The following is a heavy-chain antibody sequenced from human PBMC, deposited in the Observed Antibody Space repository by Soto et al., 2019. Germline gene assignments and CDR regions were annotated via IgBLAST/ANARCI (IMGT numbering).Heavy chain of an antibody. D-gene: IGHD3-22*01. CDR2: ISDSGGSK. CDR3: AKDSANDYNNSGYSDY. J-gene: IGHJ4*02. Sequence: GGSLTLPWPASEFSLRGYAFSWVPTAQGKGLEWVSAISDSGGSKYDADSVKGRFTISRDNSKNTLYLQMNSLRAEDTAVYYCAKDSANDYNNSGYSDYWGQGTLVTVSS. CDR1: EFSLRGYA. V-gene: IGHV3-23*01.